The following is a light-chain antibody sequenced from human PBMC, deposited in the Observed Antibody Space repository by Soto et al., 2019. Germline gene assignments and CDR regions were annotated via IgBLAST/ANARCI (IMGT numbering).Light chain of an antibody. V-gene: IGKV3-15*01. CDR3: QQYNKWPRT. CDR2: GAS. J-gene: IGKJ1*01. CDR1: QSVSSY. Sequence: EIVLTQSPATLSLSPGERATLSCRASQSVSSYLAWYQQKPGQAPRLLIYGASSRATGSPARFSGSGSGTEFTLTISSLQSEDFAVYYCQQYNKWPRTFGQGTKVDIK.